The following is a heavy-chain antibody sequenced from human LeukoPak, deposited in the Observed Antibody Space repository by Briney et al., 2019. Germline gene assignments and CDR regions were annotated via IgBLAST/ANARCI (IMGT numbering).Heavy chain of an antibody. CDR2: ICSSSSYI. D-gene: IGHD7-27*01. J-gene: IGHJ6*02. Sequence: GGSLRLSCAASGFTFSSYSMNWVRQAPGKGLERVSSICSSSSYIYYADSVKGRFTISRDNAKNSLYLQMNSLRAEDTAVYYCARDFPSSGVYYYYYGMDVWGQGTTVTVSS. CDR1: GFTFSSYS. CDR3: ARDFPSSGVYYYYYGMDV. V-gene: IGHV3-21*01.